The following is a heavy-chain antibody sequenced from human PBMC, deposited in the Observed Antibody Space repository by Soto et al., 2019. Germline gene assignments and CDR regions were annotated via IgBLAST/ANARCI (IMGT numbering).Heavy chain of an antibody. Sequence: PGGSLRLSCAASGFTFSSYAMHWVRQAPGKGLEWVAVISYDGSNKYYADSVKGRFTISRDNSKNTLYLQMNSLRAEDTAVYYCARDFRAAAGEGYSSGWYHPNYYGMDVWGQGTTVTVSS. CDR3: ARDFRAAAGEGYSSGWYHPNYYGMDV. V-gene: IGHV3-30-3*01. D-gene: IGHD6-19*01. J-gene: IGHJ6*02. CDR2: ISYDGSNK. CDR1: GFTFSSYA.